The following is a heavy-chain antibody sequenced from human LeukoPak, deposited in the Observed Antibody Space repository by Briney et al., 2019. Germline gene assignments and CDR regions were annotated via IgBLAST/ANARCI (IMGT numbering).Heavy chain of an antibody. CDR2: INPSGGST. CDR1: GYTFTSYY. Sequence: ASVKVSCKASGYTFTSYYMHWVRQAPGQGLEWMGIINPSGGSTSYAQKFQGRVTMTRDTSTSTVYMELSSLRSEDTAMYYCARGGGYSYGQRVPYYFDYWGQGTLVTVSS. J-gene: IGHJ4*02. CDR3: ARGGGYSYGQRVPYYFDY. D-gene: IGHD5-18*01. V-gene: IGHV1-46*01.